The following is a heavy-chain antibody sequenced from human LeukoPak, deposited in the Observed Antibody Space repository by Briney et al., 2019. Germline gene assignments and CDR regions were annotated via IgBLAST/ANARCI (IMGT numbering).Heavy chain of an antibody. CDR1: GFTFSSYS. V-gene: IGHV3-21*01. Sequence: GGSLRLSCAASGFTFSSYSMNWVRQAPGKGLEWVSSISSSSSYIYYADSVKGRFTISRDNAKNSLYLQMNSLRAEDTAVYYCARDKIAAARLVYWGQGTLVTVSS. CDR2: ISSSSSYI. CDR3: ARDKIAAARLVY. J-gene: IGHJ4*02. D-gene: IGHD6-13*01.